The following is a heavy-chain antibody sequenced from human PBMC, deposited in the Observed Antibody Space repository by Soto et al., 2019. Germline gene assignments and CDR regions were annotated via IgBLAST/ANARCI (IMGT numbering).Heavy chain of an antibody. CDR1: GDSVSSNIAA. CDR3: ARDYYRSGYLGPDAFDI. V-gene: IGHV6-1*01. Sequence: SQTLSLTCAISGDSVSSNIAAWNWIRQSPSRGLEWLGRTYYRSKWYKDYAVSVKSRISINPDTSKNQFSLQLNSVTPEDTAVYYCARDYYRSGYLGPDAFDIWGQGTMVTVSS. J-gene: IGHJ3*02. CDR2: TYYRSKWYK. D-gene: IGHD3-10*01.